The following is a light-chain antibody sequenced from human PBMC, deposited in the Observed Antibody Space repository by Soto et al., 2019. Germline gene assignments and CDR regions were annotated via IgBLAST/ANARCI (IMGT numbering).Light chain of an antibody. CDR3: LQDYGDSWT. CDR1: RDVGSD. J-gene: IGKJ1*01. CDR2: AAS. Sequence: TQMTQSPLSLSASVGEKIIITCRASRDVGSDVSWYQQKPGQATKLVIYAASNLYTGVPSRFSGRRSGTEFTLTISSLQPEDFASYYCLQDYGDSWTFGQGTKVEIE. V-gene: IGKV1-6*01.